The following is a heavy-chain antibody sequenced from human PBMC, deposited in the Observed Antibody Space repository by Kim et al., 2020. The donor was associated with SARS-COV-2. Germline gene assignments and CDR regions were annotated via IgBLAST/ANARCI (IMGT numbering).Heavy chain of an antibody. D-gene: IGHD3-22*01. J-gene: IGHJ4*02. Sequence: GGSLRLSCAASGFTFSSYAMSWVRQAPGKGLEWVSAISGSGGSTYYADSVKGRFTISRDNSKNTLYLQMNSLRAEDTAVYYCAKDGLYYYDSSGFPPFDYWGQGTLVTVSS. CDR3: AKDGLYYYDSSGFPPFDY. V-gene: IGHV3-23*01. CDR2: ISGSGGST. CDR1: GFTFSSYA.